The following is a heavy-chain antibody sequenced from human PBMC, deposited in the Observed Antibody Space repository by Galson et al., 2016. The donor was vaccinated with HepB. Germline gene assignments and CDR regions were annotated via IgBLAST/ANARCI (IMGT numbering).Heavy chain of an antibody. CDR2: MVSDGSTP. CDR3: GRESWGLPED. J-gene: IGHJ4*02. D-gene: IGHD4-11*01. V-gene: IGHV3-74*01. CDR1: GFTFSIYW. Sequence: SLRLSCAASGFTFSIYWMQWVRQGPGGGLVWVSSMVSDGSTPIYADFVKGRFTISRDNAKNTLYLQMDGLRVEDTAVYYCGRESWGLPEDWGQGTLVTVSS.